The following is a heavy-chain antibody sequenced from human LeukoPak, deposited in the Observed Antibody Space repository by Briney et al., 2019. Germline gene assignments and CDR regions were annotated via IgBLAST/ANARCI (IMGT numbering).Heavy chain of an antibody. CDR2: MNPNSGNT. D-gene: IGHD5-24*01. J-gene: IGHJ4*02. V-gene: IGHV1-8*01. CDR3: ARGKARDGYNYPGIFDY. CDR1: GYTFTSYD. Sequence: ASVTVSCKASGYTFTSYDINWVRQAAGQGLEWMGWMNPNSGNTVYAQKFQGRVTMTRNTSISTAYMELSSLRSEDTAVYYCARGKARDGYNYPGIFDYWGQGTLVTVSS.